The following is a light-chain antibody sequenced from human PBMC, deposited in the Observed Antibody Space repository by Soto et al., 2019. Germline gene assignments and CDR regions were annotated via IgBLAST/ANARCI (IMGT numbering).Light chain of an antibody. Sequence: SALTQPASVSGSPGQSVTISCTGSSSDVGDYDLVSWYQQHPDKAPILLIYEDAKRPSGVSNRFSGSKSGNTASLTISGLQTEDEADYYCCSYAGTRPFFGGGTQLTVL. CDR1: SSDVGDYDL. V-gene: IGLV2-23*01. J-gene: IGLJ7*01. CDR2: EDA. CDR3: CSYAGTRPF.